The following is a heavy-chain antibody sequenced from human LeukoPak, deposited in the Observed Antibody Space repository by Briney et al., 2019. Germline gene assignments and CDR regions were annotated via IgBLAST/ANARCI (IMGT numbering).Heavy chain of an antibody. D-gene: IGHD6-19*01. CDR3: ATQGPGSTGWYYFDY. J-gene: IGHJ4*02. CDR1: GFIFTNYG. CDR2: TWYDETNK. V-gene: IGHV3-33*01. Sequence: GGSLRLSCAASGFIFTNYGMHWVRQAPGKGLEWVAVTWYDETNKYYADSVKGRFTISKDVSKNTLFLQMNSPRAEDTAVYYCATQGPGSTGWYYFDYWGQGTLVTVSS.